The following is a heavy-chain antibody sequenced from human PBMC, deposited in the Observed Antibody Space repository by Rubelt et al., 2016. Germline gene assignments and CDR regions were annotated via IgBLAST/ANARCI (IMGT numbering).Heavy chain of an antibody. CDR1: GFTFSSYA. CDR3: AKGTGPRRGGTDY. J-gene: IGHJ4*02. D-gene: IGHD3/OR15-3a*01. CDR2: ISGSGGST. Sequence: EVQLLESGGGLVQPGGSLRLSCAASGFTFSSYAMSWVRQAPGKGLEWVSAISGSGGSTYYADSGKGRFTISRDNSKNTLYLQMNSLRAEDTAVYYCAKGTGPRRGGTDYWGQGTLVTVSS. V-gene: IGHV3-23*01.